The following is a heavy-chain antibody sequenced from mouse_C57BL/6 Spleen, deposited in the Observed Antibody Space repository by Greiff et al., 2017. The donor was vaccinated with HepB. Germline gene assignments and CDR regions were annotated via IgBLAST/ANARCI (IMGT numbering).Heavy chain of an antibody. J-gene: IGHJ4*01. CDR2: IDPETGGT. V-gene: IGHV1-15*01. D-gene: IGHD3-2*02. Sequence: VQLQQSGAELVRPGASVTLSCKASGYTFTDYEMHWVKQTPVHGLEWIGAIDPETGGTAYNQKFKGKAILTADKSSSTAYMELRSLTSEDSAVYYCTRGRSGYAMDYGGQGTSVPVSS. CDR1: GYTFTDYE. CDR3: TRGRSGYAMDY.